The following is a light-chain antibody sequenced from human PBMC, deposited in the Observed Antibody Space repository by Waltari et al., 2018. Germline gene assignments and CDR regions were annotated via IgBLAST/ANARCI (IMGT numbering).Light chain of an antibody. CDR1: QSVSSY. CDR3: QQRSNWLWT. J-gene: IGKJ1*01. Sequence: EIVLTQSPATLSLSPGERATTACRASQSVSSYLAWYQQKPGQAPRLLIYDASNRATGIPARFSGSGSGTDFTLTISSLEPEDFAVYYCQQRSNWLWTFGQGTKVEIK. CDR2: DAS. V-gene: IGKV3-11*01.